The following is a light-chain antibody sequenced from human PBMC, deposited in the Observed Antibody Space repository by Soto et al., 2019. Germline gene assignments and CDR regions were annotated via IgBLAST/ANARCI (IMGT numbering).Light chain of an antibody. CDR2: GAS. CDR1: HDITW. Sequence: DIQMTQSPSSVSASVGDRVTITCRASHDITWLVWYQQKSGKDPKLLTFGASSLQSGVPSRVSGSRSGTDFTLTISSLQPEDFATYYCQQADRVPWTFGQGTRVEIK. V-gene: IGKV1D-12*01. CDR3: QQADRVPWT. J-gene: IGKJ1*01.